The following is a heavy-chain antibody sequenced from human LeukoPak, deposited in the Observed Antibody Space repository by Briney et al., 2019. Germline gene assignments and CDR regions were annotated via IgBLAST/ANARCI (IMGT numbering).Heavy chain of an antibody. V-gene: IGHV3-20*04. CDR2: INWNGGST. D-gene: IGHD6-13*01. Sequence: PGGSLRLSCAASGFTFDDYGMNWVRQAPGKGLEWVSGINWNGGSTGYADSVKGRFTISRDNANNSLYLQMNSLRAEDTALYYCAKLIAPAPTWYIDVWGKGTTVTVSS. CDR3: AKLIAPAPTWYIDV. CDR1: GFTFDDYG. J-gene: IGHJ6*03.